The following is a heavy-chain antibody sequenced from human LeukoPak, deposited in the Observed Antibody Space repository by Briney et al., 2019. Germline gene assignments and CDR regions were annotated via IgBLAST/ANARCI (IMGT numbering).Heavy chain of an antibody. Sequence: SGTLSLTCAVYGGSFSGYYWSWIRQPPGKGLEWIGEINHSGSTNYNPSLKSRVTISVDTSKNQFSLKLSSVTAADTAVYYCARARRITMVRWFDPWGQGTLVTVSS. CDR3: ARARRITMVRWFDP. J-gene: IGHJ5*02. V-gene: IGHV4-34*01. CDR1: GGSFSGYY. CDR2: INHSGST. D-gene: IGHD3-10*01.